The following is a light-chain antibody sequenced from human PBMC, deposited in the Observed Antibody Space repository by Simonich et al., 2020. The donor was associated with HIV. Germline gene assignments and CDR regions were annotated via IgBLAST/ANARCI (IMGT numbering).Light chain of an antibody. CDR2: WAS. V-gene: IGKV4-1*01. CDR3: QQYYTTPFT. CDR1: QSVLYSSNNKNY. Sequence: DIVMTQSPNFLAVSLGERATINCKSSQSVLYSSNNKNYLAWYQQNPGQPPKLLIYWASTRESGVPDRFSGSGSGTDFTLTISGLQAEDVAVYYCQQYYTTPFTFGQGTKLGIK. J-gene: IGKJ2*01.